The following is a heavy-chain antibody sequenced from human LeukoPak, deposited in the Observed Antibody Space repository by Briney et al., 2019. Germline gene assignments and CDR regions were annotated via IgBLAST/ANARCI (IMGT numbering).Heavy chain of an antibody. CDR2: IIPIFGTA. V-gene: IGHV1-69*13. Sequence: ASVKVSCKASGGTFSSYAISWVRQAPGQGLEWMGGIIPIFGTANYAQKFQGRVTITADESTSTAYMELSSLRSEDTAVYYRASESGIAVAGKAIWFGPWGQGTLVTVSS. CDR1: GGTFSSYA. J-gene: IGHJ5*02. D-gene: IGHD6-19*01. CDR3: ASESGIAVAGKAIWFGP.